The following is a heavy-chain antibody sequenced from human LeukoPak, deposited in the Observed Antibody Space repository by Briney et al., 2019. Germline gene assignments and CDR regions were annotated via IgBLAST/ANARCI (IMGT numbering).Heavy chain of an antibody. Sequence: PGRSLRLSCAASGFTFSRSAMSWVRQAPGKGLEYVSSIIYSGGATYYADSVKGRFTISRDNSKNTVYLQMNSLRAEDTALYYCAKDGLYYDGSEHVYYFDSWGQGTLVTVSS. CDR1: GFTFSRSA. V-gene: IGHV3-23*01. CDR2: IIYSGGAT. J-gene: IGHJ4*02. CDR3: AKDGLYYDGSEHVYYFDS. D-gene: IGHD3-22*01.